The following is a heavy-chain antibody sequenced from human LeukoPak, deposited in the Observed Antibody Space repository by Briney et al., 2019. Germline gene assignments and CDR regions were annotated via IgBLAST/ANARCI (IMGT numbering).Heavy chain of an antibody. CDR1: GFTFSSYW. V-gene: IGHV3-7*01. Sequence: GGSLRLSCVASGFTFSSYWMSWFRQAPGKGLEWVANIKEDGSEKYYADYVKGRFTISRDNAKNSLSLQMSSLRDEETAVFYCARSRTAYYNVYADFWGQGTLVTVSS. CDR2: IKEDGSEK. D-gene: IGHD1-26*01. CDR3: ARSRTAYYNVYADF. J-gene: IGHJ4*02.